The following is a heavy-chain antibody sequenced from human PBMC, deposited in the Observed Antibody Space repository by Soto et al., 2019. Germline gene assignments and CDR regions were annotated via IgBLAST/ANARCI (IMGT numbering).Heavy chain of an antibody. J-gene: IGHJ4*02. V-gene: IGHV3-15*01. Sequence: EVQLVESGGGLVKPGGSLRLSCAASGFTFTNAWMSWVRQSPGKGLEWVGRIRSKADGGTTEYAAPVEGRFTISRDDSKNTLYLQMNSLRAEDTAVYYCARTDSSGYRFDYWGQGTLVTVSS. CDR1: GFTFTNAW. CDR3: ARTDSSGYRFDY. D-gene: IGHD3-22*01. CDR2: IRSKADGGTT.